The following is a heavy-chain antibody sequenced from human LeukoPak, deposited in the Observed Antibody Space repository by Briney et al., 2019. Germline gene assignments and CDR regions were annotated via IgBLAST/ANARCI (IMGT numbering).Heavy chain of an antibody. CDR3: ARVGSRGYYFDY. D-gene: IGHD1-26*01. J-gene: IGHJ4*02. CDR1: GFTFSSYA. V-gene: IGHV3-11*06. CDR2: ISGSRTYT. Sequence: GGSLRLSCAASGFTFSSYAMSWIRQPPGKGLEWVSHISGSRTYTNDADSVKGRFTISRDNANNSVYLQMNSMTAEDTAVFYCARVGSRGYYFDYWGQGTLVSVSS.